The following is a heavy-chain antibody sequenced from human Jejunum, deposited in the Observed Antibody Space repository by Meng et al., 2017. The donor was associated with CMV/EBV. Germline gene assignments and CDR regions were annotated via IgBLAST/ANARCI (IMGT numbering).Heavy chain of an antibody. D-gene: IGHD5-18*01. J-gene: IGHJ4*02. CDR2: IWHDGGEK. Sequence: CTASGFSFRSYVMHWVRQAPGKGLEWVAVIWHDGGEKYYADAVKGRFTISRDNSKSTLHLQMNSLSPEDTAVYYCARAPRGYSFYWGQGTLVTVSS. V-gene: IGHV3-33*01. CDR1: GFSFRSYV. CDR3: ARAPRGYSFY.